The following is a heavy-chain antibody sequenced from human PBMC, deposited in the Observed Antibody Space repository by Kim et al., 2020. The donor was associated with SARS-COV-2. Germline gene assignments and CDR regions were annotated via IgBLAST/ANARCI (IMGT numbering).Heavy chain of an antibody. CDR1: GDSVSSNSAA. CDR3: AREGFQVPYLAAADADACYN. CDR2: TYYRSKWYN. D-gene: IGHD6-13*01. J-gene: IGHJ3*02. Sequence: SQTLSLTCAISGDSVSSNSAAWNWIRQSPSRGLEWLGRTYYRSKWYNDYAVSVKSRITINPDTSKNQFSLQLNSVTPEDTAVYYCAREGFQVPYLAAADADACYNWGQGTMVTVSS. V-gene: IGHV6-1*01.